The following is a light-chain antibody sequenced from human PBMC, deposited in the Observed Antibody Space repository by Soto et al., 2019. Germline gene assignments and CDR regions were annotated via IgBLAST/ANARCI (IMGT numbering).Light chain of an antibody. V-gene: IGLV2-14*01. Sequence: QSVLTQPASVSGSPGQSITISCIGTSSDVGGYNFVSWYQQHPGKAPKLMIYEVSNRPSGVSTRFSGSKSGNTASLTISGLQAEDEAHYYCFSYRSTGILLFGGGTKLTVL. J-gene: IGLJ2*01. CDR2: EVS. CDR1: SSDVGGYNF. CDR3: FSYRSTGILL.